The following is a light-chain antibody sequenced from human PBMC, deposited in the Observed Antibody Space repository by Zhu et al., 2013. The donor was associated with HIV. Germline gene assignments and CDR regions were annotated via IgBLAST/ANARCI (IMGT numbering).Light chain of an antibody. J-gene: IGKJ5*01. CDR3: QQYGTSPE. CDR2: GAS. V-gene: IGKV3-15*01. Sequence: DIVMTQSPATLSVSPGERATLSCRASRSVGSHLAWYQQKPGQAPRLLISGASTRATGIPARFSASGSGTNFTLTIDRLEPEDFAVYYCQQYGTSPEFGPGTRLEI. CDR1: RSVGSH.